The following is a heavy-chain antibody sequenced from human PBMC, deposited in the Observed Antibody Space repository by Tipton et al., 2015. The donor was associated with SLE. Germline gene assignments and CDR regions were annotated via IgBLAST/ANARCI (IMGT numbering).Heavy chain of an antibody. J-gene: IGHJ4*02. D-gene: IGHD3-10*01. V-gene: IGHV4-39*07. Sequence: LRLSCTVSGGSISSTTYYWGWIRQPPGKGLEWIGSIYYSGSTHYNPSLKSRVTISVDTSKNQFSLMLSSVTAADTAVYYCARHDYYGSGRVYWGQGTLVTVSS. CDR2: IYYSGST. CDR1: GGSISSTTYY. CDR3: ARHDYYGSGRVY.